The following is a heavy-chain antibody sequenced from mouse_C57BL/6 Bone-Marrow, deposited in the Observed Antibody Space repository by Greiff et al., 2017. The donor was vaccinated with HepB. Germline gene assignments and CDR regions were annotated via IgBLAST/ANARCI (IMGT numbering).Heavy chain of an antibody. CDR3: AMYSNYSY. CDR2: IYPRSGNT. D-gene: IGHD2-5*01. Sequence: VQLQQSGAELARPGASVKLSCKASGYTFTSYGISWVKQRTGQGLEWIGEIYPRSGNTYYNEKFKGKATLTADKSSSTAYMELRSLTSEDSAVYFCAMYSNYSYWGQGTLVTVSA. J-gene: IGHJ3*01. V-gene: IGHV1-81*01. CDR1: GYTFTSYG.